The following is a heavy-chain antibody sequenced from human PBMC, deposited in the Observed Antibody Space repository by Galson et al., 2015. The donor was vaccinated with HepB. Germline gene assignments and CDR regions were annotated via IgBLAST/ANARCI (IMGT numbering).Heavy chain of an antibody. D-gene: IGHD3-22*01. CDR1: GGSISNYY. V-gene: IGHV4-4*07. Sequence: SETLSLTCTVSGGSISNYYWSWIRQPAGKGLEWIGRIYSSGSTSYSPSLKSRVSMSVDTSKNQLSLRLSSVTAADTAVYYCARSLSGYYYNFDYWGQGTLVTVSS. CDR3: ARSLSGYYYNFDY. J-gene: IGHJ4*02. CDR2: IYSSGST.